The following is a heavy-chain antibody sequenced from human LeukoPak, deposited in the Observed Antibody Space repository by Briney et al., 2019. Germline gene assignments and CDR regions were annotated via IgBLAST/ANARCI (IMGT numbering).Heavy chain of an antibody. D-gene: IGHD2-2*03. J-gene: IGHJ5*01. CDR1: GFSFSDYA. CDR2: LFGSGSGK. Sequence: GGSLRLSCAASGFSFSDYAMSWVRQAPGKSLECVAGLFGSGSGKSYADSVRGRVTISRDNSRNMVFLQMYSLSAEDTAMYYCVKDLISRDGYWDIDSWGRGTLVTVSS. CDR3: VKDLISRDGYWDIDS. V-gene: IGHV3-23*01.